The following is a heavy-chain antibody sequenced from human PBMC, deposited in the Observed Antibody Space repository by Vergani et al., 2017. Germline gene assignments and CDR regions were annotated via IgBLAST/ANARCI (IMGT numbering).Heavy chain of an antibody. V-gene: IGHV1-69*13. D-gene: IGHD3-9*01. CDR1: GGTFSSYA. Sequence: QVQLVQSGAEVKKPGSSVKVSCKASGGTFSSYAISSVRQAPGQGLEWMGRIIPIFGTANYAQKFQGRVTITADESTSTAYMELSSLRSEDTAVYYCARGGSNYDTLTGPDYYYYGMDVWGQGTTVTVSS. J-gene: IGHJ6*02. CDR2: IIPIFGTA. CDR3: ARGGSNYDTLTGPDYYYYGMDV.